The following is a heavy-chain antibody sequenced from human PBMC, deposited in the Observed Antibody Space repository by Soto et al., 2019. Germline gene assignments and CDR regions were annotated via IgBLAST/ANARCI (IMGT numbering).Heavy chain of an antibody. CDR3: ARRRYCGYDCYHNHDYGMDV. J-gene: IGHJ6*02. V-gene: IGHV1-69*08. CDR1: GGTFSSYT. Sequence: QVRLVQSGAEVKKSGSSVKVSCMASGGTFSSYTVNWLRQAPGRGLEWMGRVIPVLTTTDYAQKFRGRVTITAAKPANSVYMEVTGLSSEDTAIYYCARRRYCGYDCYHNHDYGMDVLGQGTTVTVAS. D-gene: IGHD2-21*02. CDR2: VIPVLTTT.